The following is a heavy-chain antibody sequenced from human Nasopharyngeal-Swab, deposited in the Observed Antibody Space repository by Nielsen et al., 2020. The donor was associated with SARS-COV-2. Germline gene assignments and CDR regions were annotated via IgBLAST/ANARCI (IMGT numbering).Heavy chain of an antibody. Sequence: GESLKISCAASGFTFSSYGMHWVRQAPGKGLEWVAVIWYDGSNKYYADSVKGRFTISRDNSKNTLYLQMNSLRAEDTAVYYCARDIGVGATPQDYWGQGTLVTVSS. CDR2: IWYDGSNK. J-gene: IGHJ4*02. D-gene: IGHD1-26*01. CDR3: ARDIGVGATPQDY. V-gene: IGHV3-33*01. CDR1: GFTFSSYG.